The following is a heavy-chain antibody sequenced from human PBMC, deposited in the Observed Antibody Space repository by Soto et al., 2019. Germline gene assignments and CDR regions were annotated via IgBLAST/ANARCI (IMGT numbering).Heavy chain of an antibody. CDR1: GGSTSSDNY. J-gene: IGHJ5*02. Sequence: PSETLSLTCTVSGGSTSSDNYWSWIRQPPGKGLEWIGHIYYSGNTDYNPSLKSRLAISIDTSKNQFSLKLSSVTAADTAVYFCARGRGRYSSGWSWFDPWGQGILVTVSS. V-gene: IGHV4-30-4*01. CDR3: ARGRGRYSSGWSWFDP. D-gene: IGHD6-19*01. CDR2: IYYSGNT.